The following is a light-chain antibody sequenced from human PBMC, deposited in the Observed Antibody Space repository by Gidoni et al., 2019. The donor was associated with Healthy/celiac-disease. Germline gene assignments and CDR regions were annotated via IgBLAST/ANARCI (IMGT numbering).Light chain of an antibody. CDR1: QSVSSN. J-gene: IGKJ5*01. CDR3: QQYNNGPPVVT. V-gene: IGKV3-15*01. Sequence: EIVMTQYPATLSVSPGDRATLSCRASQSVSSNLAWYQQTPGQAPRLLIYGSSTRATCIPARFIGRGSGTEFTRTISSLQSEDFAVYYCQQYNNGPPVVTFGQGTRLEIK. CDR2: GSS.